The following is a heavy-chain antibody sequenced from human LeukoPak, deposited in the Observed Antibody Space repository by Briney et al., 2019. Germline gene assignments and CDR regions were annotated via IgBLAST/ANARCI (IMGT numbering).Heavy chain of an antibody. CDR3: ARATYCSGWNTSDY. D-gene: IGHD6-19*01. V-gene: IGHV4-59*01. CDR2: IYYSGCT. CDR1: GGSLSSYY. Sequence: PSEPLSLLCTVSGGSLSSYYWRWIRQPPGKGLEWVGYIYYSGCTNYNPSLQSRVPNLVDKSQNHFFLKLRSVTGAEQAVVYCARATYCSGWNTSDYWGQGTLVTVSS. J-gene: IGHJ4*02.